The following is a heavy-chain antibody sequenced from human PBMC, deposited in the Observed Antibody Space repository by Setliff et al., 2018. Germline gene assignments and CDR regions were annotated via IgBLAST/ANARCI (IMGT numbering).Heavy chain of an antibody. CDR1: GFTLNTYG. CDR3: SRDPNGDYVGAFDP. V-gene: IGHV3-30*02. J-gene: IGHJ5*02. D-gene: IGHD4-17*01. Sequence: TGGSLRLSCAASGFTLNTYGISWVRQAPGKGLEWVTFIRSDGNKKYFGDSVKGRFSISRDNSRNTLYLQMNSLRAEDTASYFCSRDPNGDYVGAFDPWGQGILVTVSS. CDR2: IRSDGNKK.